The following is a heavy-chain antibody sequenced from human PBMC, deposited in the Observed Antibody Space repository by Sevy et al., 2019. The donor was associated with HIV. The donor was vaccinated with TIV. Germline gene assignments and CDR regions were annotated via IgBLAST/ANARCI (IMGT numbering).Heavy chain of an antibody. Sequence: SETLSLTCTVSGGSISSYYWSWIRQPAGKGLEWIGRIYTSGSTNYNPSLKSQVTMSVDTSKNQFSLKLSSVTAADTAVYYCARDSIAAGTTTTDYWGQGTLVTVSS. CDR2: IYTSGST. D-gene: IGHD6-13*01. CDR1: GGSISSYY. V-gene: IGHV4-4*07. J-gene: IGHJ4*02. CDR3: ARDSIAAGTTTTDY.